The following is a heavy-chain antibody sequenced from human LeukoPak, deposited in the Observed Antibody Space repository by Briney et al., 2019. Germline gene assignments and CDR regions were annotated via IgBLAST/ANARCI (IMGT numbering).Heavy chain of an antibody. CDR3: AGYYDFWSGYLDY. Sequence: SETLSLTCAVYGGSFSGYYWSWIRQPPGKGLEWIEEINHSGSTNYNPSLKSRVTISVDTSKNQFSLKLSSVTAADTAVYYCAGYYDFWSGYLDYWGQGTLVTVSS. CDR1: GGSFSGYY. D-gene: IGHD3-3*01. CDR2: INHSGST. V-gene: IGHV4-34*01. J-gene: IGHJ4*02.